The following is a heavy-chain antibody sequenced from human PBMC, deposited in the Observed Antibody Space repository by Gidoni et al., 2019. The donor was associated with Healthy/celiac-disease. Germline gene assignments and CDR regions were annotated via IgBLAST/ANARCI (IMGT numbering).Heavy chain of an antibody. V-gene: IGHV2-70*15. Sequence: QVTLRESGPALVKPTQTLTLTCTFSWSSLSTSGMCVSWIRQPPGKALEWLARIDWDDDKYYSTSLKTRLTISKDTSKNQVVLTMTNMDPVDTATYYCARIVGSNYYYYYMDVWGKGTTVTVSS. CDR2: IDWDDDK. CDR3: ARIVGSNYYYYYMDV. J-gene: IGHJ6*03. CDR1: WSSLSTSGMC. D-gene: IGHD3-10*01.